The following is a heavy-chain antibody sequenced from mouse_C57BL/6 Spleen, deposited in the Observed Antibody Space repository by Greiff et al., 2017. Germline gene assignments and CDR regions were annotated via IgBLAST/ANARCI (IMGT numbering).Heavy chain of an antibody. Sequence: QVQLQQSGAELMKPGASVKISCKASGYAFSSSWMNWVKQRPGKGLEWIGRIYPGDGDTNYNGKFKGKATLTADKSSSTAYMQLSSLTSEDSAVYFCARGYLITTGDYFDYWGQGTTLTVSS. V-gene: IGHV1-82*01. CDR1: GYAFSSSW. CDR2: IYPGDGDT. D-gene: IGHD1-1*01. CDR3: ARGYLITTGDYFDY. J-gene: IGHJ2*01.